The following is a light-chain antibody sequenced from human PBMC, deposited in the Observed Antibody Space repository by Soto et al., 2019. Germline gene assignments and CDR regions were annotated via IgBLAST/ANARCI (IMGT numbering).Light chain of an antibody. V-gene: IGKV3-20*01. CDR2: GAS. CDR1: QSVSIN. J-gene: IGKJ1*01. CDR3: QQYGSSPRT. Sequence: EIVLTQSPGTLSLSPGERATLSCRASQSVSINLAWYQQKPGQAPRLLIYGASSRATGIPDRFSGSGSGTDFTLTISRLEPEDFAVYYCQQYGSSPRTFGQGTKV.